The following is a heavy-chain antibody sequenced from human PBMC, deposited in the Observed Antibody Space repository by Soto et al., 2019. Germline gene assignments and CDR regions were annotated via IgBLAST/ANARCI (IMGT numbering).Heavy chain of an antibody. D-gene: IGHD4-17*01. Sequence: PSETLSLTCIVSGGSISSSSYSWGWIRQPPGKGLEWIGSIYYSASTYHNPSLKSPATISVDTYKKKFYLNIRSVTAAETAVYYCARSPPDYGDTFFDYWGQGTLVTVSS. V-gene: IGHV4-39*01. CDR2: IYYSAST. CDR1: GGSISSSSYS. J-gene: IGHJ4*02. CDR3: ARSPPDYGDTFFDY.